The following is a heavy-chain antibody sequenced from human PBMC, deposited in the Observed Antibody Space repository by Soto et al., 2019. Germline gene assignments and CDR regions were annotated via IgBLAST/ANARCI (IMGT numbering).Heavy chain of an antibody. CDR1: GFTVSSNY. CDR2: IYSGGST. CDR3: AREPIAAAGTGYGMDV. J-gene: IGHJ6*02. Sequence: PGGSLRLSCAASGFTVSSNYMSWVRQAPGKELEWVSVIYSGGSTYYADSVKGRFTISRDNSKNTLYLQMNSLRAEDTAVYYCAREPIAAAGTGYGMDVWGQGTTVTVSS. V-gene: IGHV3-53*01. D-gene: IGHD6-13*01.